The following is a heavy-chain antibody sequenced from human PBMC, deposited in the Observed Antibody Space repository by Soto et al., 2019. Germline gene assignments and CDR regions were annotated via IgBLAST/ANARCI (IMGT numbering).Heavy chain of an antibody. Sequence: EVQLLESGGGLVQPGGSLRLSCAASGFTFSSYAMSWVRQAPGKGLEWVSAISGSGGSTYYADSVKGRFTISRDNSKNTLYLQMNSLRAEDTAVYYCAKMRAVPAAMGTNWFDPWGQGTLVTVSS. CDR1: GFTFSSYA. V-gene: IGHV3-23*01. D-gene: IGHD2-2*01. CDR3: AKMRAVPAAMGTNWFDP. CDR2: ISGSGGST. J-gene: IGHJ5*02.